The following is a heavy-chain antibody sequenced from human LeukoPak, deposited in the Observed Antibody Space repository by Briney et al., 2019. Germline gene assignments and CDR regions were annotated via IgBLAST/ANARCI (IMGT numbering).Heavy chain of an antibody. Sequence: HPGGSLRLSCAASGFTFSSYGMSWVRQAPGKGLEWVSAISGSGGSTYYADSVKGRFTISRDNSKNTLYLQMNSLRAEDTAVYYCAKDAYYGDYEWFDPWGQGTLVTVSS. V-gene: IGHV3-23*01. D-gene: IGHD4-17*01. CDR2: ISGSGGST. CDR3: AKDAYYGDYEWFDP. CDR1: GFTFSSYG. J-gene: IGHJ5*02.